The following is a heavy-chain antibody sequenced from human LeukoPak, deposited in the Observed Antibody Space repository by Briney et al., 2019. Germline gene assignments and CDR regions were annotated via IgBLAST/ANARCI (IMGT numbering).Heavy chain of an antibody. Sequence: GGSLRLSCAASGFTFNSYWMHWVRQAPGKGLVWVSRINTDGSSTNYADSVKGRFTISRDNAKNTLLLQMNSLRVEDTAVYYCARTASYSGNYYGYFQYWGQGTLVTVSS. D-gene: IGHD1-26*01. CDR2: INTDGSST. V-gene: IGHV3-74*01. J-gene: IGHJ1*01. CDR1: GFTFNSYW. CDR3: ARTASYSGNYYGYFQY.